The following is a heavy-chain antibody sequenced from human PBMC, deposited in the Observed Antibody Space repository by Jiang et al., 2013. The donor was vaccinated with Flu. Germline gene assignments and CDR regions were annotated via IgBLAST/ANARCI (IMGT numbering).Heavy chain of an antibody. V-gene: IGHV3-30*02. Sequence: SYGMHWVRQAPGKGLEWVAFIRYDGSNKYYADSVKGRFTISRDNSKNTLYLQMNSLRAEDTAVYYCAKGIAAAGGYDDYWGQGTLVTVSS. J-gene: IGHJ4*02. CDR1: SYG. CDR2: IRYDGSNK. CDR3: AKGIAAAGGYDDY. D-gene: IGHD6-13*01.